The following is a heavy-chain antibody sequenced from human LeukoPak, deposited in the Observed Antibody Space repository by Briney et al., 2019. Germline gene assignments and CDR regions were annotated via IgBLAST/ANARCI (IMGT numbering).Heavy chain of an antibody. CDR3: AGKVDYFGRSIAARPEYYYYYYMDV. CDR1: GYTLTELS. V-gene: IGHV1-24*01. D-gene: IGHD6-6*01. Sequence: GASVKVSCKVSGYTLTELSMHWVRQAPGKGLEWMGGFDPEDGETIYAQKFQGRVTMTEDTSTDTAYMELSSLRSEDTAVYYCAGKVDYFGRSIAARPEYYYYYYMDVWGKRTTVTVSS. J-gene: IGHJ6*03. CDR2: FDPEDGET.